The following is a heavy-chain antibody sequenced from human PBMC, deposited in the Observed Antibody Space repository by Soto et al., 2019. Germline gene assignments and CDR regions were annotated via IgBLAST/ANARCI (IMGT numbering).Heavy chain of an antibody. CDR3: ARDPSFGAFDI. CDR1: GFTFRSSW. D-gene: IGHD3-10*01. J-gene: IGHJ3*02. CDR2: IKPDGSET. V-gene: IGHV3-7*01. Sequence: GGSLRLSCEASGFTFRSSWMSWVRQARGKGLEWVSYIKPDGSETYYVDSVRGRFTISRDNAKNSLYLQMNSLRAEDTALYYCARDPSFGAFDIWGQGTMVTVSS.